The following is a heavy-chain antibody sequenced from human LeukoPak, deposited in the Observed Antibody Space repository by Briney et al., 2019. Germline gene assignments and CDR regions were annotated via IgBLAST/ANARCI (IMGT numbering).Heavy chain of an antibody. Sequence: GGSLRLSCAASGFSFSSYGMHWVRQAPGKGLEWVAVIWYDGSNKYYADSVKGRFTISRDNSKNTLSLQMNSLRAEDTAVYYCARDGYYYDSRGYYRFHYFYYMDVWGKGTTVTVSS. D-gene: IGHD3-22*01. CDR3: ARDGYYYDSRGYYRFHYFYYMDV. V-gene: IGHV3-33*01. J-gene: IGHJ6*03. CDR1: GFSFSSYG. CDR2: IWYDGSNK.